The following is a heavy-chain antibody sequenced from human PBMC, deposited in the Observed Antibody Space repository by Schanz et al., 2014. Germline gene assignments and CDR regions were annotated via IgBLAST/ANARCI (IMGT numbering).Heavy chain of an antibody. J-gene: IGHJ4*02. CDR1: GFTFTDHA. Sequence: VQLLASGGGLVQPGGSLRLTCLTSGFTFTDHAMSWVRQAPGKGLEWVAVISYDGSDKFYADSVKGRFTISRDNAKNTLYLQMNSLRAEDTAVYYCVRDTDYHFDYWGQGTLVTVSS. CDR3: VRDTDYHFDY. CDR2: ISYDGSDK. V-gene: IGHV3-30*03. D-gene: IGHD4-17*01.